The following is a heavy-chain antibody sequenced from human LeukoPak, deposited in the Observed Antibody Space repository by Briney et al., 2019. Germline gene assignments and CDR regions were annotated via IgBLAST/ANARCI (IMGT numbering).Heavy chain of an antibody. D-gene: IGHD3-22*01. CDR2: ISYDGSNK. Sequence: GGSLRLSCAASGFTFSSYAMHWVRKAPGKGLEWVAVISYDGSNKYYADSVKGRFTISRDNFKNTLYLQMNSQRAEDTAVYYCAKGDYDSSGFDYWGQGTLVTVSS. CDR3: AKGDYDSSGFDY. J-gene: IGHJ4*02. V-gene: IGHV3-30*04. CDR1: GFTFSSYA.